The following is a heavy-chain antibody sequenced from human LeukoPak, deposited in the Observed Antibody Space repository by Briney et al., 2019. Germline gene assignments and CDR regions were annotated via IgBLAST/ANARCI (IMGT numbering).Heavy chain of an antibody. V-gene: IGHV3-23*01. Sequence: GGSLRLSCAASRFTFSSYGMTWVRQAPGKGLEWVSTISDTGGGTFYADSVKGRFTISRDNSQNTLFLQMNRLRAEDTAIYYCAKEMLPGYYYYGMDVWGQGTTVTVSS. CDR2: ISDTGGGT. CDR3: AKEMLPGYYYYGMDV. J-gene: IGHJ6*02. CDR1: RFTFSSYG. D-gene: IGHD3-16*01.